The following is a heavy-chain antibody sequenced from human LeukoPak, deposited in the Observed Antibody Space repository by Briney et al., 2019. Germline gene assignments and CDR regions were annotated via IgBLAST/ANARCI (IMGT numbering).Heavy chain of an antibody. CDR2: IYHSGST. V-gene: IGHV4-38-2*02. D-gene: IGHD3-3*01. CDR1: GYSISSGYY. J-gene: IGHJ4*02. CDR3: ARDPWSGYFDY. Sequence: SETLSLTCTVSGYSISSGYYWGWIRQPPGKGLEWIGSIYHSGSTYYNPSLKSRVTISVDTSKNQFSLKLSSVTAADTAVYYCARDPWSGYFDYWGQGTLVTVSS.